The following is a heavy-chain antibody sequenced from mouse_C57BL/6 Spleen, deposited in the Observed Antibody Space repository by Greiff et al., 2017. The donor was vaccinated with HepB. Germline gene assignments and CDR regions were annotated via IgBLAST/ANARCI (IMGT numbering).Heavy chain of an antibody. J-gene: IGHJ2*01. CDR2: IDPSDSYT. CDR3: AREGSGYGNPDY. V-gene: IGHV1-50*01. D-gene: IGHD3-2*02. Sequence: VQLQQSGAELVKPGASVKLSCKASGYTFTSYWMQWVKQRPGQGLEWIGEIDPSDSYTNYNQKFKGKATLTVDTSSSTAYMQLSSLTSEDSAVYYWAREGSGYGNPDYWGQGTTLTVSS. CDR1: GYTFTSYW.